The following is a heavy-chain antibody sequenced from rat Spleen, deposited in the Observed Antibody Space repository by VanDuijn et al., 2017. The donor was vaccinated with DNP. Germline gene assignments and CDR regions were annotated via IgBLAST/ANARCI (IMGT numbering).Heavy chain of an antibody. D-gene: IGHD1-11*01. Sequence: EVQLVESGGDLVHPGRSLKLSCVASGFTFNKYWMTWIRQVPGKGLEWVASIISSGGSTYYPDSVKGRFTISRDNAKSTLYLQMNSLRSEDTATYYCARQGYPGLKSMDAWGQGTSVTVSS. V-gene: IGHV5-31*01. CDR2: IISSGGST. CDR1: GFTFNKYW. CDR3: ARQGYPGLKSMDA. J-gene: IGHJ4*01.